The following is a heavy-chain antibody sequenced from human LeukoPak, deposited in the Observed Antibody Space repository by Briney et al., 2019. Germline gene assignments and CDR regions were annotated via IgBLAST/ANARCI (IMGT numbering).Heavy chain of an antibody. CDR3: ARERSEVAINSGVTIFDRTSMDI. V-gene: IGHV1-69*05. CDR1: GGTFSTYA. J-gene: IGHJ6*02. D-gene: IGHD3-9*01. CDR2: VFPVFRSS. Sequence: SVKVSCTTSGGTFSTYALNWVRQAPAQGLDGMGGVFPVFRSSKSAQKFQDRLTITTDESTSTAYMELNSLTSEDTAVYYCARERSEVAINSGVTIFDRTSMDIWGHGTMVTVSS.